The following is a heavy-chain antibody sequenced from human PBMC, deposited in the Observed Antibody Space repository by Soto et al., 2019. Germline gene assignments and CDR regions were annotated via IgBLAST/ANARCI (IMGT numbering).Heavy chain of an antibody. D-gene: IGHD6-25*01. Sequence: GGSLRLSWAASGFTFSSYGMHWVRQAPGKGLEWVAVIWYDGSNKYYAGSMKGRFIISRDNSKNSLHLHIDGLRADDSAVYYCARGPNPYSGYQPHCFDYWGHGTLVTVSS. CDR3: ARGPNPYSGYQPHCFDY. CDR1: GFTFSSYG. CDR2: IWYDGSNK. V-gene: IGHV3-33*01. J-gene: IGHJ4*01.